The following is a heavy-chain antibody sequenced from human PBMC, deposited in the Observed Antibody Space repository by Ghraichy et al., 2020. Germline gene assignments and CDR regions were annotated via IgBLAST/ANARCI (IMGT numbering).Heavy chain of an antibody. CDR2: ISYVGDDK. Sequence: GESLNISCAASGFTFSSHGMHWVRQAPGKGLEWVALISYVGDDKFYVDSVKGRFTISRDNSKNTLFLQMDSLRPEDTAVYYCAKAGVAHSSGYYRWFDPWAQGTPVTVSS. J-gene: IGHJ5*02. D-gene: IGHD3-22*01. V-gene: IGHV3-30*18. CDR3: AKAGVAHSSGYYRWFDP. CDR1: GFTFSSHG.